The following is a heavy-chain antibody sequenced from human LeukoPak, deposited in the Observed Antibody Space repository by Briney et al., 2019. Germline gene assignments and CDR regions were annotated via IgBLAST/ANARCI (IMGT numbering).Heavy chain of an antibody. Sequence: ASVKVSCKASGYTFTGYYIHWVRQAPGQGLEWMGWINPNSGGTNYAQKFQGRVTMTRDTSISTAYMELSRLRSDDTAVYYCARLYYYGSGSSVPFDYWGQGTLVTVSS. J-gene: IGHJ4*02. CDR2: INPNSGGT. D-gene: IGHD3-10*01. V-gene: IGHV1-2*02. CDR1: GYTFTGYY. CDR3: ARLYYYGSGSSVPFDY.